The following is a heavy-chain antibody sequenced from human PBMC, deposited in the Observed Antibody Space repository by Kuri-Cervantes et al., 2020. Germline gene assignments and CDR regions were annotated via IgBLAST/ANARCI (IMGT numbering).Heavy chain of an antibody. D-gene: IGHD5-24*01. J-gene: IGHJ4*02. CDR3: ASGRDGYISYYFDY. Sequence: CSASGGSISSSSYYWGWIRQPPGKGLEWIGSIYYSGSTYYNPSLKSRVIISVDTSKNQFSLKLSSVTAADTAVYYCASGRDGYISYYFDYWGQGTLVTVSS. V-gene: IGHV4-39*01. CDR1: GGSISSSSYY. CDR2: IYYSGST.